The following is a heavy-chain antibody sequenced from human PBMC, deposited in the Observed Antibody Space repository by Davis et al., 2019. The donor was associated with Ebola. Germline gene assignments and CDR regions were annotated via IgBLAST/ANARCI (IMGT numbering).Heavy chain of an antibody. CDR2: IHYSGTT. CDR1: GGSISSYY. D-gene: IGHD2-2*02. Sequence: MPSETLSLTCTVSGGSISSYYWSWIRQPPGKGLEWIGYIHYSGTTHYNPSLKSRVTISVDTSKNQFSLKLSSVTAADTAVYYCARFARCSSTSCYNGYYYYGMDVWGQGTTVTVSS. CDR3: ARFARCSSTSCYNGYYYYGMDV. J-gene: IGHJ6*02. V-gene: IGHV4-59*08.